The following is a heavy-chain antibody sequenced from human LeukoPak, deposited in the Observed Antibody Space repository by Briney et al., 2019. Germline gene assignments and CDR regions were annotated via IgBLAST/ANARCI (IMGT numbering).Heavy chain of an antibody. V-gene: IGHV3-30*03. J-gene: IGHJ4*02. CDR3: ARDVY. Sequence: GGSLRLSCAASGFTFSNYGMHWVRQAPGKGLEWVAVILDDGSNEYYADSVKGRFTISRDNSTNTLSLQMNSLRAEDTAVFYCARDVYWGQGTLVTVSS. CDR1: GFTFSNYG. CDR2: ILDDGSNE.